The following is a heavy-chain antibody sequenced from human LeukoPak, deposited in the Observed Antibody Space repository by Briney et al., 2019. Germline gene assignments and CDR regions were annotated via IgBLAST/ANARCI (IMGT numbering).Heavy chain of an antibody. CDR1: GYTFTNHY. J-gene: IGHJ4*02. CDR2: LNPTGGST. Sequence: ASVNVSCKASGYTFTNHYIHWVRQAPGQGLEWMGTLNPTGGSTGYAQKFQGRATMTRDTSTSTVYMALSSLRSEDTAVYYCAKDGGGGTYFEYFDYWGQGTMVTVSS. D-gene: IGHD1-26*01. CDR3: AKDGGGGTYFEYFDY. V-gene: IGHV1-46*01.